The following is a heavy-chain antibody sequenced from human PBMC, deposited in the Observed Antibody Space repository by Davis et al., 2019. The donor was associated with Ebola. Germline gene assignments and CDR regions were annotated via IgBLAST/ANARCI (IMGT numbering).Heavy chain of an antibody. J-gene: IGHJ6*02. CDR1: GFTFGDYA. CDR3: ARDRYYYGMDV. CDR2: IRSKAYGGTT. Sequence: GGSLRLSCTASGFTFGDYAMSWVRQAPGKGLEWVGFIRSKAYGGTTEYAASVKGRFTISSDNAKNSLYLQMNSLRAEDTAVYYCARDRYYYGMDVWGQGTTVTVSS. V-gene: IGHV3-49*04.